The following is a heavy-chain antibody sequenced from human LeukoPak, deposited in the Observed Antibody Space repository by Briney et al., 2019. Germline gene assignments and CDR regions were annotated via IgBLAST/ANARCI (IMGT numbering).Heavy chain of an antibody. CDR3: AREENGSGWSVDY. Sequence: SQTLSLTCTVSGGSISSGGYYWSWIRQPPGKGLEWIGYIYHSGSTYYNPSLKSRVTISVDRSKSQFSLKLTSVTAADTAVYYCAREENGSGWSVDYWGQGTLVTVSS. V-gene: IGHV4-30-2*01. D-gene: IGHD6-19*01. CDR1: GGSISSGGYY. J-gene: IGHJ4*02. CDR2: IYHSGST.